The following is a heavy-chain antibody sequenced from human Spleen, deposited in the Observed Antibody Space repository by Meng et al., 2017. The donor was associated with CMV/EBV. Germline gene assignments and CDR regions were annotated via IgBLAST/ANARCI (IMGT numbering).Heavy chain of an antibody. CDR1: GGSVRSGHFY. V-gene: IGHV4-61*01. CDR2: IHYTGST. CDR3: ARESSGVSPRGFFGD. Sequence: GGSVRSGHFYWSWIRQPPGKGLEWIGHIHYTGSTNYNPSLKSRVTISIDTSKNQFSLNLDSVTAEDTAVYFCARESSGVSPRGFFGDWGQGALVTVSS. J-gene: IGHJ4*02. D-gene: IGHD6-19*01.